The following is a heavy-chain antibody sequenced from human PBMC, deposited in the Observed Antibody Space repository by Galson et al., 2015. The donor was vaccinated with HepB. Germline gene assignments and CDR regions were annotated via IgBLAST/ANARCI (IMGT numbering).Heavy chain of an antibody. CDR2: IRGSNDNT. CDR3: ARFGYQWLAYFDY. J-gene: IGHJ4*02. D-gene: IGHD6-19*01. Sequence: SVKVSCKASGYTLTNYGLAWVRQVPGQGREWMGWIRGSNDNTYFAQKFQDRVTMTTDTPTRTAYMELRSLTFVDTAVYYCARFGYQWLAYFDYWGQGTLVTVSS. CDR1: GYTLTNYG. V-gene: IGHV1-18*01.